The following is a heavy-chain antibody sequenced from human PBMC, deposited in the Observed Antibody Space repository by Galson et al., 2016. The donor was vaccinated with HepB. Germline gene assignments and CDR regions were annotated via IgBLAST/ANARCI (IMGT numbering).Heavy chain of an antibody. D-gene: IGHD3-16*01. CDR2: ICFSVTT. V-gene: IGHV4-59*01. Sequence: SETMSLTCSIAGGSIGTYYLSWIRQPPGAGLEWSGYICFSVTTNYNPSLGSRVPISGETSKKQFPRKLRSVTAADTALYYCERFGGSRNAFDVWGQGTMVTVSS. CDR3: ERFGGSRNAFDV. CDR1: GGSIGTYY. J-gene: IGHJ3*01.